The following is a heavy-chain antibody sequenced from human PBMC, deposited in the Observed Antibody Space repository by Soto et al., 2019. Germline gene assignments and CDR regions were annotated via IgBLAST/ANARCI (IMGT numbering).Heavy chain of an antibody. CDR3: GRYLPGFGHSWVDY. V-gene: IGHV5-51*01. CDR2: IYPGDSET. CDR1: GYSFTSYW. J-gene: IGHJ4*02. Sequence: PGESLKISCTGSGYSFTSYWIAWVRQMPGKGLEWVGIIYPGDSETRYSPSFQGQVIMSADKSTSTAYLQWSSLKASDTGTHYCGRYLPGFGHSWVDYWGRGTLVTVSS. D-gene: IGHD6-13*01.